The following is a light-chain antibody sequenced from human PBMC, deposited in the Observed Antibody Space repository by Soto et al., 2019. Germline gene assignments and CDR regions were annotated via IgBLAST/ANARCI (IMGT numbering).Light chain of an antibody. CDR3: QQRSNWPPAIT. Sequence: EMVLTQSPATLSLSPGERATLSCSAIQSVSSYLSWYQQKPGQAPRLLIYDASNRATGIPARFSGSGSGTDFTLTISSLEPEDFAVYYCQQRSNWPPAITFGQGTRLEIK. V-gene: IGKV3-11*01. CDR2: DAS. CDR1: QSVSSY. J-gene: IGKJ5*01.